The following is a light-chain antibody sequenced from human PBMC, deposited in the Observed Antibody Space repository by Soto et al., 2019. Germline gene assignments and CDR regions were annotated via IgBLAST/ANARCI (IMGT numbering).Light chain of an antibody. CDR1: SSNIGNNA. CDR3: AAWDDSLNGQV. CDR2: YDD. J-gene: IGLJ1*01. Sequence: QSVLTQPPSVSEAPRQRVTISCSGSSSNIGNNAVNWYQQLPGKAPKLLIYYDDLLPSGVSDRFSGSKSGTSASLAISGLQSEDEDDYYCAAWDDSLNGQVFGTGTKLTVL. V-gene: IGLV1-36*01.